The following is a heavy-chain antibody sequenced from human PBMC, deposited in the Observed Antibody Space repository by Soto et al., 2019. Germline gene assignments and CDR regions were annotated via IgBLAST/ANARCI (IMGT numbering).Heavy chain of an antibody. V-gene: IGHV3-11*04. CDR1: GFSFSDSY. J-gene: IGHJ4*02. D-gene: IGHD2-15*01. CDR2: ISSSGSTI. Sequence: GGSLRLSCAASGFSFSDSYMSWIRQAPGKGLEWVAYISSSGSTIYYADSVKGRFAISRDNAKTSLYLQMDSLRDEDTAVYYCAREGGRHCSPSRCYNAFDIWGQGTLVTVSS. CDR3: AREGGRHCSPSRCYNAFDI.